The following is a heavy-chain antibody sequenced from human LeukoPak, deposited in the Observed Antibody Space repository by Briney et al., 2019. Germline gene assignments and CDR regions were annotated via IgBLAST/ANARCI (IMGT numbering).Heavy chain of an antibody. Sequence: GRSLRLSCAASGFTFSSYGMHWVRQAPGKGLEWVAVISYDGSNKYYADSVKGRFTISRDNSKNTLYLQMNSLRAEDTAVYYCAKGVRRGYLYYFDYWGQGTLVTVSS. J-gene: IGHJ4*02. CDR3: AKGVRRGYLYYFDY. V-gene: IGHV3-30*18. CDR1: GFTFSSYG. D-gene: IGHD3-22*01. CDR2: ISYDGSNK.